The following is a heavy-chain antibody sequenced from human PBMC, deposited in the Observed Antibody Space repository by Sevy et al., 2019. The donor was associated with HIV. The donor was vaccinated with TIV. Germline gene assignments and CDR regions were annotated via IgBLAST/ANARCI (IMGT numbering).Heavy chain of an antibody. Sequence: SETLSLTCTVSGGSISSYYWSWIRQPPGKGLEWIGYINYSGSTNYNPSLKSQVTLSVDTSKNQFSLMLSSVTAADTAVYYCARVHWEMATENKRYYYYGMDVWGQGTTVTVSS. J-gene: IGHJ6*02. CDR2: INYSGST. D-gene: IGHD5-12*01. CDR1: GGSISSYY. CDR3: ARVHWEMATENKRYYYYGMDV. V-gene: IGHV4-59*01.